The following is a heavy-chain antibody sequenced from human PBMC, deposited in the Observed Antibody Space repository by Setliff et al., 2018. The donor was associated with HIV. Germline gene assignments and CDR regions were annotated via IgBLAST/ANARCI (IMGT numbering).Heavy chain of an antibody. CDR3: ASTGGYSYGFFDS. V-gene: IGHV4-61*09. Sequence: PSETLSLTCTVSGGSISSGSYYWSWIRQPAGKGLEWIGHIYTSGSTNHNTSLKSRVTISIDTSKNQFSLKLSSVTAADTAVYYCASTGGYSYGFFDSWGQGALVTVSS. J-gene: IGHJ4*02. CDR1: GGSISSGSYY. CDR2: IYTSGST. D-gene: IGHD5-18*01.